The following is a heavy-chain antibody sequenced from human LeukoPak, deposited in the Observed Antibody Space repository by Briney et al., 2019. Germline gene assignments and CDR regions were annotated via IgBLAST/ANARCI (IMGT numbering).Heavy chain of an antibody. CDR2: ISAYNDNT. Sequence: ASVKVSCKASGYTFTNNGISWMRQAPGQGLEWMGWISAYNDNTNNAQKFQGRVTMTTDTSTSTAYMELRSLRSDDTAVYYCARDMGYCSGGSCPHNAFDIWGQGTMVTVSS. CDR3: ARDMGYCSGGSCPHNAFDI. D-gene: IGHD2-15*01. CDR1: GYTFTNNG. J-gene: IGHJ3*02. V-gene: IGHV1-18*01.